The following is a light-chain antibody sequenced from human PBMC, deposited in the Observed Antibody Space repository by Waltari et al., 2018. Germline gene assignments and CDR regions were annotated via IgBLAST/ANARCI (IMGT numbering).Light chain of an antibody. CDR1: SGHINNV. CDR3: QTGGHGTWV. Sequence: QLVLTQSPSASASLGASVKLTCTLSSGHINNVIAWLQQRPEKGPRYLMKVNSYGSHNKGDDIPDRFSGSGSGAERYLSISSLQSEDEADYICQTGGHGTWVFGGGTKLTVL. CDR2: VNSYGSH. J-gene: IGLJ3*02. V-gene: IGLV4-69*01.